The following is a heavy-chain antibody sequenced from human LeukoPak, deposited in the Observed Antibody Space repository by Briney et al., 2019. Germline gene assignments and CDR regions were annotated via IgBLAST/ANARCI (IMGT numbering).Heavy chain of an antibody. CDR2: ISPRGGGT. CDR1: GFTFSNYG. J-gene: IGHJ4*02. V-gene: IGHV3-23*01. Sequence: GGSLRLSCAASGFTFSNYGMNWVRQAPGKGLEWLSGISPRGGGTYYADSVKGRFTISRDDSKNTLSLQMNSLRAEDTAVYYCAKDFGEMATTSCDYWGQGTLVTVSS. D-gene: IGHD5-24*01. CDR3: AKDFGEMATTSCDY.